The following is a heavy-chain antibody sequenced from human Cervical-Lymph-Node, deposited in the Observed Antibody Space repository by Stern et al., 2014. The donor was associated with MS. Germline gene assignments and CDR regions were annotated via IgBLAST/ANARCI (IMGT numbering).Heavy chain of an antibody. CDR1: GYTFTTYF. J-gene: IGHJ4*02. V-gene: IGHV1-46*03. CDR2: INRRGGST. Sequence: QVQLVQSGAEVKMPGASVKVSCKASGYTFTTYFMHWVRQAPGQGLEWMGIINRRGGSTSYAQQFQGRVTMTRDTTANTVYMELSSLRSEDTAVYYCARGTGIYGYSYGEYFDYWGQGTLVTVSS. D-gene: IGHD5-18*01. CDR3: ARGTGIYGYSYGEYFDY.